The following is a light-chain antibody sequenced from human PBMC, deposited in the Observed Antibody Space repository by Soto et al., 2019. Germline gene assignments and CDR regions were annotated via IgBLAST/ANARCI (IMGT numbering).Light chain of an antibody. Sequence: IVLTQSPGTLSLSPGERATLSCRASQSVSSNYLAWYQQKPGQAPRPLIYGASSRATGIPDRFSGSGSGTDFTLTISRLEPEDFAVYYCQQYISSPRTFGQGTKVDIK. CDR2: GAS. CDR3: QQYISSPRT. J-gene: IGKJ1*01. V-gene: IGKV3-20*01. CDR1: QSVSSNY.